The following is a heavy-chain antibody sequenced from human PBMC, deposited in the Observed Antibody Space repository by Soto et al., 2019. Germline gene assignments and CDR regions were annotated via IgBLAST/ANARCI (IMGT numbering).Heavy chain of an antibody. CDR1: GGSFSGYY. V-gene: IGHV4-34*01. CDR3: ARGKSYSSSWRAGTWFDP. D-gene: IGHD6-6*01. CDR2: INHSGST. Sequence: QVQLQQWGAGLLKPSETLSLTCAVYGGSFSGYYWSWIRQPPGKGLEWIGEINHSGSTNYNPSLKSRVTISVDPSKNQFSLKLSSVTAADTAVYYCARGKSYSSSWRAGTWFDPWGQGTLVTVSS. J-gene: IGHJ5*02.